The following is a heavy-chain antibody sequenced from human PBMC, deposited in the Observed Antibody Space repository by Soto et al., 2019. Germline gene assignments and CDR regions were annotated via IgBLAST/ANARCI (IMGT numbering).Heavy chain of an antibody. D-gene: IGHD2-15*01. Sequence: GASVKVSCKASGYTFTSYAMHWVRQAPGQRLEWMGWINAGNGNTKYSQKFQGRVTITRDTSASTAYMELSSLRSEDTAVYYCARDLHSSGMVGTDIYYYYYMDVWGKGTTVTVSS. CDR2: INAGNGNT. V-gene: IGHV1-3*01. CDR1: GYTFTSYA. CDR3: ARDLHSSGMVGTDIYYYYYMDV. J-gene: IGHJ6*03.